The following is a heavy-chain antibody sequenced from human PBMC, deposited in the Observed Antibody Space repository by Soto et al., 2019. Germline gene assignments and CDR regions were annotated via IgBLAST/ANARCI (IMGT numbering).Heavy chain of an antibody. J-gene: IGHJ4*02. CDR1: GGTISTYY. Sequence: QVQLQESGPGLVKPSETLSLTCTVSGGTISTYYWSWIRQPPGKGLEWIGYIYYSGSTNYNPSLKSRVTMSVDTSKNQFSLKLSSVTAADTAVYYCARGRAGLRVVYDYWGRGTLVTVSS. V-gene: IGHV4-59*01. D-gene: IGHD2-15*01. CDR3: ARGRAGLRVVYDY. CDR2: IYYSGST.